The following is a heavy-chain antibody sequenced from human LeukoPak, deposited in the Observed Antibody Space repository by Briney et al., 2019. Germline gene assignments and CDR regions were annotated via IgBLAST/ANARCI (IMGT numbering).Heavy chain of an antibody. Sequence: ASVKVSCKASGYTFTSYYMHWVRQAPGQGLEWMGIINPSGGSTSYAQKFQGRVTMTRDTSTSTVYMELGSLRSEDTAVYYCARDLRELPRADAFDIWGQGTMVTVPS. D-gene: IGHD1-26*01. J-gene: IGHJ3*02. CDR1: GYTFTSYY. CDR2: INPSGGST. CDR3: ARDLRELPRADAFDI. V-gene: IGHV1-46*03.